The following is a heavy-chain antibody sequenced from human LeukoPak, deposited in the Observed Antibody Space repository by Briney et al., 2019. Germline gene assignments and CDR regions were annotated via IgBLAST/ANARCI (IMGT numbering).Heavy chain of an antibody. CDR2: ISAYNGNT. D-gene: IGHD6-6*01. CDR1: GYTCTSYG. V-gene: IGHV1-18*01. Sequence: ASVKVSCKASGYTCTSYGISWVRQAPGQGLEWMGWISAYNGNTNYAQKLQGRVTMTTDTSTSTAYMELRSLRSDDTAVYYCARVGIAARSYYYMDVWGKGTTVTVSS. J-gene: IGHJ6*03. CDR3: ARVGIAARSYYYMDV.